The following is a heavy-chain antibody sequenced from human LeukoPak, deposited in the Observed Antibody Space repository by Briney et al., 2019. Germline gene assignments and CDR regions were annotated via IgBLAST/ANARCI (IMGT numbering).Heavy chain of an antibody. J-gene: IGHJ6*02. CDR2: IIPILGIA. V-gene: IGHV1-69*04. D-gene: IGHD3-22*01. Sequence: SVKVSCKPSGYTFTSSGISWVRQAPGQGLEWMGRIIPILGIANYAQKFQGRVTITADKSTSTAYMELSSLRSEDTAVYYCASPAPPLYYYDSSGYRYYGMDVWGQGTTVTVSS. CDR3: ASPAPPLYYYDSSGYRYYGMDV. CDR1: GYTFTSSG.